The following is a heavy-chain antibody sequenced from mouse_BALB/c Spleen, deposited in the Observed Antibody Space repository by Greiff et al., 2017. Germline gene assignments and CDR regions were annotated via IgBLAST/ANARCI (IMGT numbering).Heavy chain of an antibody. J-gene: IGHJ4*01. CDR1: GFTFSSYA. CDR2: ISSGGST. Sequence: DVKLVESGGGLVKPGGSLKLSCAASGFTFSSYAMSWVRQTPEKRLEWVASISSGGSTYYPDSVKGRFIISRDNARNILYLQMSSLRSEDTAMYYCARGDYGSSYLYAMDYWGQGTSVTVSS. CDR3: ARGDYGSSYLYAMDY. V-gene: IGHV5-6-5*01. D-gene: IGHD1-1*01.